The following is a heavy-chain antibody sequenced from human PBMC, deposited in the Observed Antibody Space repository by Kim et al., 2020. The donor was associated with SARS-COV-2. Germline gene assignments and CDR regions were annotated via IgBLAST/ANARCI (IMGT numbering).Heavy chain of an antibody. V-gene: IGHV4-31*02. D-gene: IGHD2-2*01. Sequence: YNPSLKSRVTISVDTSKNQFSLKLSSVTAADTAVYYCARGIVPAAMGVDYWGQGTLVTVSS. J-gene: IGHJ4*02. CDR3: ARGIVPAAMGVDY.